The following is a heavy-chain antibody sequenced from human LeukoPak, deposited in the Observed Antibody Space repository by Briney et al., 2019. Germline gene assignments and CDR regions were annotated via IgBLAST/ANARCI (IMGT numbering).Heavy chain of an antibody. Sequence: WASVKVSCKASGYTFTIYGISWVRQAPGQGLEWMGWTSAYNGNTNYAQKLQGRVTMTTDTSTSTAYMELRSLRSDDTAVYYCARDRGPGVLAAAGTALPFDPWGQGTLVTVSS. V-gene: IGHV1-18*01. CDR3: ARDRGPGVLAAAGTALPFDP. D-gene: IGHD6-13*01. CDR2: TSAYNGNT. CDR1: GYTFTIYG. J-gene: IGHJ5*02.